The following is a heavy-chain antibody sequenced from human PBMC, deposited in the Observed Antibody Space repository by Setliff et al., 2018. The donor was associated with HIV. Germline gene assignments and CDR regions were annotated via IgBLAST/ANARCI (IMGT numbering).Heavy chain of an antibody. V-gene: IGHV4-61*02. Sequence: SETLSLTCTVSGGSINSGIYYWTWIRQPAGKGLEWLGRIHIGGNTNYNPSLKSRVTMSVDTSKNQFSLNLNSVTATDTAIYYCATERWLYQNFDSWGQGTQVAVSS. D-gene: IGHD3-16*01. CDR1: GGSINSGIYY. CDR3: ATERWLYQNFDS. J-gene: IGHJ4*02. CDR2: IHIGGNT.